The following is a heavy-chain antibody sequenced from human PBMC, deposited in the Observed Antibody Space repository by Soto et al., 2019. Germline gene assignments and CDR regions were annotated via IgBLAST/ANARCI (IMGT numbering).Heavy chain of an antibody. CDR3: ARDPQRWLQPYHFDY. V-gene: IGHV3-30-3*01. CDR2: ISYDGSNK. Sequence: QVQLVESGGGVVQPGRSLRLSCAASGFTFSSYAMHWVRQAPGKGLEWVAVISYDGSNKYYADSVKGRFTISRDNSKNTLSLQMNSLIAEDTAVYYWARDPQRWLQPYHFDYWGQGTLVTVSS. D-gene: IGHD5-12*01. CDR1: GFTFSSYA. J-gene: IGHJ4*02.